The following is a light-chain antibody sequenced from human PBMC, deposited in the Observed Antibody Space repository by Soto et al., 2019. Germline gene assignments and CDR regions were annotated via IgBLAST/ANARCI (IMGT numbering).Light chain of an antibody. CDR3: QQYSSAPRT. CDR2: DAS. J-gene: IGKJ1*01. V-gene: IGKV3D-20*01. CDR1: QSVSSIY. Sequence: EIVLTQSPATLSLSPGERATLSCGASQSVSSIYLAWYQQKPGLAPRLLIYDASSMATGIPGRFSGSGSGTDFTLTISRLEPEDFAVYYCQQYSSAPRTFGQGTKVEIK.